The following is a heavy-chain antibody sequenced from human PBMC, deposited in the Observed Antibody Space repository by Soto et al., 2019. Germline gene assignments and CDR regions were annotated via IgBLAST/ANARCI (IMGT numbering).Heavy chain of an antibody. V-gene: IGHV3-30*02. Sequence: GGSLRLSCVGSGFMFSNNGMHWVRQTPGKGLEWVAFMSYDGSDTFYADSVKGRFTISRDNSKNTLFLHMSNLRAEDTAMYYCTIVRVADSALDHWGQGTLVTVSS. D-gene: IGHD3-10*02. CDR1: GFMFSNNG. CDR2: MSYDGSDT. CDR3: TIVRVADSALDH. J-gene: IGHJ4*02.